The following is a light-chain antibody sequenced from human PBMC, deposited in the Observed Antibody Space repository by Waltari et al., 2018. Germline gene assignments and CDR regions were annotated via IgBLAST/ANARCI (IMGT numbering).Light chain of an antibody. CDR3: QHYVRLPAT. CDR1: QSVSKY. Sequence: EIVLTQSPGTLSLSPGEGATLSCRASQSVSKYLAWYQQKPGQAPRLLIYGASSRATGIPDRFSGSGSGTDLSLTISRLEPEDFAVYYCQHYVRLPATFGQGTKVEIK. V-gene: IGKV3-20*01. J-gene: IGKJ1*01. CDR2: GAS.